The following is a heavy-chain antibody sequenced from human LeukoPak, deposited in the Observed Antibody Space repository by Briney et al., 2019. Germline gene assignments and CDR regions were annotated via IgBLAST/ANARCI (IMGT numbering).Heavy chain of an antibody. Sequence: GGSLRLSCAASGFTFSSYWMSWVRQAPGKGLEWVANIKQDGSEKYYVDSVKGRFTISRDNAENSLYLQMNSLRAEDTAVYYCARDQPWYLYYYYGMDVWGQGTTVTVSS. J-gene: IGHJ6*02. CDR3: ARDQPWYLYYYYGMDV. D-gene: IGHD2-15*01. V-gene: IGHV3-7*01. CDR2: IKQDGSEK. CDR1: GFTFSSYW.